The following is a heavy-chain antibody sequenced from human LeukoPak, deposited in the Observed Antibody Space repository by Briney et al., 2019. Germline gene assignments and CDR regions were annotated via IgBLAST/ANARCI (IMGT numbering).Heavy chain of an antibody. CDR1: GYTFTNYG. Sequence: ASVKVSCKASGYTFTNYGISWVRQAPGQGLEWMGWISAYNGHTKYAQKVQGRVTMTRDTSTSTDYMELSSLRSEDTAVYYCARDSAAYGDSFDYWGQGTLVTVSS. J-gene: IGHJ4*02. V-gene: IGHV1-18*01. D-gene: IGHD4-17*01. CDR2: ISAYNGHT. CDR3: ARDSAAYGDSFDY.